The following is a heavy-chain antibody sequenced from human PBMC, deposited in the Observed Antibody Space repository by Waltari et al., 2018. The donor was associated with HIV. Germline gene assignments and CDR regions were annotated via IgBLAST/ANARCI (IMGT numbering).Heavy chain of an antibody. CDR2: IYYTGGT. D-gene: IGHD6-19*01. CDR3: ARATYSSGCHDS. CDR1: GGSVSSENYY. J-gene: IGHJ4*02. V-gene: IGHV4-61*01. Sequence: QVQLQESGPGLVKPSETLSLTCTVSGGSVSSENYYWTWIRQPPGKGLECVGYIYYTGGTTCSPSLQSRATISLDTSKNQFSLRLTSVTAADTAVYYCARATYSSGCHDSWGQGTLVTVSS.